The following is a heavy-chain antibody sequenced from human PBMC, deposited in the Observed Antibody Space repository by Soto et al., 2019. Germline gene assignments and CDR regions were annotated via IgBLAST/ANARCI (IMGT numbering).Heavy chain of an antibody. J-gene: IGHJ6*03. CDR1: GFTVSNNY. CDR3: ARLSITMVRGVFHYMDV. D-gene: IGHD3-10*01. V-gene: IGHV3-66*04. Sequence: GGSLRLSCAASGFTVSNNYMSWVRQAPGKGLEWVSLIYSGDSTYYADSVKGRFTISRDNSKDTLYLQMNSLRAEDTAVYYCARLSITMVRGVFHYMDVWGKGITVTVSS. CDR2: IYSGDST.